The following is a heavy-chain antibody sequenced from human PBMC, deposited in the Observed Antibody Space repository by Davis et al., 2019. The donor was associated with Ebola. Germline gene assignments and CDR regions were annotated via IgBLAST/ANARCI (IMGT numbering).Heavy chain of an antibody. CDR2: INPNSGGT. Sequence: ASVKVSCKASGYTFTGYYMHWVRQAPGQGLEWMGWINPNSGGTNYAQKFQGRVTMTRDTSISTAYMELSRLRSDDTAVYYCAREHGDYVDSNWYFDLWGRGTLVTVSS. V-gene: IGHV1-2*02. CDR1: GYTFTGYY. J-gene: IGHJ2*01. CDR3: AREHGDYVDSNWYFDL. D-gene: IGHD4-17*01.